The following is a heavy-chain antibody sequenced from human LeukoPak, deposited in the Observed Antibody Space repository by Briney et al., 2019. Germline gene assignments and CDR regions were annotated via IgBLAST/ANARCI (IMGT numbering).Heavy chain of an antibody. Sequence: GGSLRLSCTVSGFTVSSNPMSWVRQAPGKGLEWVSFIYSDNTHYSDSVKGRFTISRDNSKNTLYLQMNSLRAEDTAVYYCARRAGAYSHPYDYWGQGTLVTVSS. V-gene: IGHV3-53*01. CDR2: IYSDNT. CDR1: GFTVSSNP. D-gene: IGHD4/OR15-4a*01. J-gene: IGHJ4*02. CDR3: ARRAGAYSHPYDY.